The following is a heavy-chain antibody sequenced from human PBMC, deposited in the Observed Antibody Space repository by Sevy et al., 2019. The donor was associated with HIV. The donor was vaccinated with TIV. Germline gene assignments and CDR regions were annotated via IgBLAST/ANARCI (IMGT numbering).Heavy chain of an antibody. CDR3: ARKYDSSGYFDY. CDR1: GFTFSSYA. Sequence: GGSLRLSCAASGFTFSSYAMNWVRQAPGKGLEGVPGISGSGGSGDKTNYADSVKGRFTISRDDSKNSLYLQLNSLRAEDTAIYYCARKYDSSGYFDYWGQGTLVTVSS. V-gene: IGHV3-23*01. CDR2: ISGSGGSGDKT. D-gene: IGHD3-22*01. J-gene: IGHJ4*02.